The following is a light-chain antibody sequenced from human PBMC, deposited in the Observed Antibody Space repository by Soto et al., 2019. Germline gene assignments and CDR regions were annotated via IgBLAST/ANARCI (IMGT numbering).Light chain of an antibody. J-gene: IGLJ2*01. CDR3: SSYITSAIVV. CDR2: DVF. V-gene: IGLV2-14*01. Sequence: QSALTQPASVSASRGQSITISCTGTSSDVPGSNSVSWYQQHPGKAPILIIFDVFKRPSGVSDRFSASKSGNTASLTISGLQAEDEADYYCSSYITSAIVVFGRGTKLTVL. CDR1: SSDVPGSNS.